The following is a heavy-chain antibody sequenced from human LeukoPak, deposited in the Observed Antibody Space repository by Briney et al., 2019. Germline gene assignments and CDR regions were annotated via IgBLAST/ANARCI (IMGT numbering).Heavy chain of an antibody. CDR2: IYYSGST. V-gene: IGHV4-30-4*01. CDR3: AKDYDSSGYSYFDY. D-gene: IGHD3-22*01. Sequence: SQTLSLTCTVSGGSISSGDYYWSWIRQPPGKGLEWIGYIYYSGSTNYNPSLKSRVTISVDTSKNQFSLKLSSVTAADTAVYYCAKDYDSSGYSYFDYWGQGTLVTVSS. CDR1: GGSISSGDYY. J-gene: IGHJ4*02.